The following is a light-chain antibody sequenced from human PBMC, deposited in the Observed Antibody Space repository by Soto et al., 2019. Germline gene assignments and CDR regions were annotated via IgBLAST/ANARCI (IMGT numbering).Light chain of an antibody. V-gene: IGKV1-5*03. J-gene: IGKJ1*01. CDR3: QQYSYYST. CDR1: QSISSW. CDR2: KAS. Sequence: DIQMTQSPSTLSASVGDRVTITCRASQSISSWLAWYQQKPGKAPKLLIYKASSLEGGVPSRFSGSGSGTEITLTSSRLQPDDFASYYCQQYSYYSTFGQGTRVEIK.